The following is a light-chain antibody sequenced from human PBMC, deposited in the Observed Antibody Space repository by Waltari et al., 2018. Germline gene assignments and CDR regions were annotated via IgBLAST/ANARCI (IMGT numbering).Light chain of an antibody. CDR1: QSVLYNYNNKNY. J-gene: IGKJ2*01. CDR3: QQYYSTPYT. Sequence: VFPLSPATSSVSPAVGASININSSQSVLYNYNNKNYLAWYQQKPGQPPKLLLYWASTRQSGVPDRFSGSGSGTDFTLTISSLQAEDVAVYYCQQYYSTPYTFGQGTRLEIK. CDR2: WAS. V-gene: IGKV4-1*01.